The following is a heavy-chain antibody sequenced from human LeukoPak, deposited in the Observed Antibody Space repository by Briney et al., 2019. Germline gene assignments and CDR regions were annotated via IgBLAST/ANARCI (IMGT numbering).Heavy chain of an antibody. CDR3: ARGAVVYDSSGYYNY. D-gene: IGHD3-22*01. V-gene: IGHV1-2*02. Sequence: ASVKVSCKASGYTFTGYYMHWVRQAPGQGLEWMGWINPNSGGTNYALKFLGRVTMTRDTSISTAYMELSRLRSYDTAVYYCARGAVVYDSSGYYNYWGQGTLVTVSS. CDR1: GYTFTGYY. CDR2: INPNSGGT. J-gene: IGHJ4*02.